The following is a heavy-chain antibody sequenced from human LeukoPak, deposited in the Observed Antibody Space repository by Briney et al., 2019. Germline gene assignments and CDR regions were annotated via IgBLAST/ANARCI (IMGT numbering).Heavy chain of an antibody. CDR1: GDSISSYY. V-gene: IGHV4-59*01. CDR2: VHYSGSS. J-gene: IGHJ5*02. D-gene: IGHD1-14*01. Sequence: SETLSLTCSVSGDSISSYYWSWIRQSPGKGLEWIGYVHYSGSSNNNPSLKSRVAMSVDTSKNQFSLKLSSVTAADTAVYYCARGSTGQYDPWGQGILVTVSS. CDR3: ARGSTGQYDP.